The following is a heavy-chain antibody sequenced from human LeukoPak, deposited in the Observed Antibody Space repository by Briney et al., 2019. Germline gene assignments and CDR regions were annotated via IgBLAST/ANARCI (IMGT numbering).Heavy chain of an antibody. J-gene: IGHJ4*02. Sequence: EGSLRLSCEASGFTFNTYWLSWVRQAPGKGLEWVADIKEDGREEYYVDSVKGRFTISRDSARNTVFLQMNSLRVEDTAVYYCARVEWPRCESADCTRRGLYFDYWGQGTLVTVSS. CDR3: ARVEWPRCESADCTRRGLYFDY. D-gene: IGHD2-21*02. CDR2: IKEDGREE. CDR1: GFTFNTYW. V-gene: IGHV3-7*01.